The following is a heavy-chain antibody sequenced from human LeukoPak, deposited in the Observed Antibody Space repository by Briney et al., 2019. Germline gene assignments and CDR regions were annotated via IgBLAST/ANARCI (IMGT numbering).Heavy chain of an antibody. Sequence: GGSLRLSCAASGFTLSSYEMNWVRQAPGKGLEWVSRISSSGSAIYYADSVKGRFTISRDNAKSSLYLQMNSLRVEGTAVYYCASGGSLGYWGEGTLVTVSS. CDR2: ISSSGSAI. CDR3: ASGGSLGY. V-gene: IGHV3-48*03. CDR1: GFTLSSYE. J-gene: IGHJ4*02. D-gene: IGHD3-16*01.